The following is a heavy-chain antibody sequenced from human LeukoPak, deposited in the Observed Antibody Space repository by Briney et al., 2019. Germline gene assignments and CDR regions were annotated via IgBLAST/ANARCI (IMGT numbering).Heavy chain of an antibody. CDR2: ISGSGDST. V-gene: IGHV3-23*01. D-gene: IGHD2-21*02. CDR1: GFTLRSYV. J-gene: IGHJ4*02. Sequence: GGSLRLSCVASGFTLRSYVMNWVCQTPGKGLEWVSSISGSGDSTFYVDSVKGRFSISRDNSKNTLYLQVNGLRTEDTAVYYCAKDRLLNCRGDCYIFDYWGQGTVVTVSS. CDR3: AKDRLLNCRGDCYIFDY.